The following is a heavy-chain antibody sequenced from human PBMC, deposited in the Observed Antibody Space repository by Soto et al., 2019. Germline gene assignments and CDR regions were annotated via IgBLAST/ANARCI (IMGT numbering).Heavy chain of an antibody. CDR1: GFNFSSYA. CDR3: AKTVAGTGGYFDY. D-gene: IGHD6-19*01. CDR2: ISGSGGST. V-gene: IGHV3-23*01. Sequence: VGSLRLSFAASGFNFSSYAMSWVRQAPGKGLEWVSAISGSGGSTYYADSVKGRFTISRDNSKNTLYLQMNSLRAEDTAVYYCAKTVAGTGGYFDYWGQGTLVTVSS. J-gene: IGHJ4*02.